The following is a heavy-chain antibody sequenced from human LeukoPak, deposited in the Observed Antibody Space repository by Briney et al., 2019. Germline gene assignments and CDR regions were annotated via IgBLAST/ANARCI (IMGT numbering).Heavy chain of an antibody. CDR1: GFIFNDYY. D-gene: IGHD3-3*01. CDR3: ASPEWLPDSFDI. V-gene: IGHV3-7*01. J-gene: IGHJ3*02. Sequence: GGSLRLSCAASGFIFNDYYMSWVRQAPGKGLEWVANIKQDGSEKYYVDSVKGRFTISRDDAKNSLYLQMNSLRAEDTAVYYCASPEWLPDSFDIWGQGTMVTVSS. CDR2: IKQDGSEK.